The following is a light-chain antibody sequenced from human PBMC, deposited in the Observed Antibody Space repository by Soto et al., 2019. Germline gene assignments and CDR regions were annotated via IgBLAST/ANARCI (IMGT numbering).Light chain of an antibody. CDR3: QQYGSSHPWT. CDR1: QSVSSSY. Sequence: EILLTQSPGTLSLSPGERATLSCRASQSVSSSYLAWYQQKPGQAPRLLIYGASSRATGIPDRFSGSGSGTDFTLTISRLETEDFAVYYCQQYGSSHPWTFGQGTKVDIK. V-gene: IGKV3-20*01. CDR2: GAS. J-gene: IGKJ1*01.